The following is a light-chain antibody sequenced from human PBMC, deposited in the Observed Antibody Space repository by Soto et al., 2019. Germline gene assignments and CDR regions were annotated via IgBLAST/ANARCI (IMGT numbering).Light chain of an antibody. Sequence: EIVLTQSPGTLSLSPGERATLSCRASQSVSSSYLAWYQQKPGQAPRLLIYGASSRATGIPDMFSGSGSGTDITLTSSLLEPEDFAVYYCQQYGSSPGTFGQGTKVEIK. CDR2: GAS. CDR1: QSVSSSY. CDR3: QQYGSSPGT. J-gene: IGKJ1*01. V-gene: IGKV3-20*01.